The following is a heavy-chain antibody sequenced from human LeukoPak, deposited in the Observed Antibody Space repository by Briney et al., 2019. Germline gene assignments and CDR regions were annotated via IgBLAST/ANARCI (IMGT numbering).Heavy chain of an antibody. Sequence: GGTLRLSCAASGFMFRSYGMNWVRQAPGKGLEWVSGITGSGDITYYADSVKGRFTISRDNAKNSLYLQMNSLRAEDTAVYYCAKAGRHSGSQFDYWGQGTLVTVSS. CDR2: ITGSGDIT. D-gene: IGHD1-26*01. CDR3: AKAGRHSGSQFDY. J-gene: IGHJ4*02. V-gene: IGHV3-23*01. CDR1: GFMFRSYG.